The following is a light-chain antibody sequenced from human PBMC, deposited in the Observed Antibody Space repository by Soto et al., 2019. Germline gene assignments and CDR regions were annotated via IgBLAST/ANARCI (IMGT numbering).Light chain of an antibody. Sequence: QSALAXPASVSGSPGQSITISCTGTSSDVGGYNYVSWYQQHPGKAPKLMIYRDNNRPSGVSNRFSGSKSGNKASLTISGLRAEDEADYYCSSYTTRSSLLFGGGTQLTVL. CDR3: SSYTTRSSLL. V-gene: IGLV2-14*01. J-gene: IGLJ2*01. CDR2: RDN. CDR1: SSDVGGYNY.